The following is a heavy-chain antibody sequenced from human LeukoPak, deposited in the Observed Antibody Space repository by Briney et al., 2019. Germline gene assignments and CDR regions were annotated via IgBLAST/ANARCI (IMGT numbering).Heavy chain of an antibody. V-gene: IGHV3-7*03. CDR3: ARGGGLDV. CDR2: INHNGNVN. Sequence: PGGSLRLSCAASGFTFSSYWMNWARQAPGKGLEWVASINHNGNVNYYVDYVKGRFSISIDNAEISLYLQMSNLRAEDTAVYFCARGGGLDVWGQGATGTVSS. CDR1: GFTFSSYW. D-gene: IGHD3-16*01. J-gene: IGHJ6*02.